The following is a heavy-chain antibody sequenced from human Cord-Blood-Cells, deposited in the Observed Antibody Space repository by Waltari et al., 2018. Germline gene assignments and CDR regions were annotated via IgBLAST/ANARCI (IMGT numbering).Heavy chain of an antibody. J-gene: IGHJ6*02. CDR3: AKGRAKSSSTPLV. CDR2: ISGSGGST. CDR1: GFPFSSYA. D-gene: IGHD6-13*01. Sequence: EVQLLESGGGLVQPGGSLRLSCAASGFPFSSYAMSWVRQAPGKGLEWVSAISGSGGSTYYADSVKGRFTISRDNSENTLYLQMNSLRAEDTVVYYCAKGRAKSSSTPLVWGQGTTVTVSS. V-gene: IGHV3-23*01.